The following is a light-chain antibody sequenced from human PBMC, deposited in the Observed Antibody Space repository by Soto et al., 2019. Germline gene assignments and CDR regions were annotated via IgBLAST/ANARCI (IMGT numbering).Light chain of an antibody. CDR1: QSVSIK. CDR2: DTS. J-gene: IGKJ5*01. Sequence: EIVMTQSPAPLSVSPGERATLSCRSSQSVSIKVAWYQQKPGQAPRLLIYDTSTRATGIPARFSGSGSGTEFTLTISSLQSEDFAVYYCQQYNNWPPITFGRGTRLEIK. V-gene: IGKV3-15*01. CDR3: QQYNNWPPIT.